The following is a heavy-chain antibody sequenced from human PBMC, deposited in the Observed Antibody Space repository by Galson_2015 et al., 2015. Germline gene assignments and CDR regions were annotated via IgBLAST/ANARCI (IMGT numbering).Heavy chain of an antibody. CDR2: IYSGGST. D-gene: IGHD6-6*01. J-gene: IGHJ5*02. V-gene: IGHV3-53*01. Sequence: SLRLSCAASGFTVSSNYMSWVRQAPGKGLEWVSVIYSGGSTYYADSVKGRFTISRDNSKNTLYLQMNSLRAEDTAVYYCARLTSSSFFGWFDPWGQGTLVTVSS. CDR1: GFTVSSNY. CDR3: ARLTSSSFFGWFDP.